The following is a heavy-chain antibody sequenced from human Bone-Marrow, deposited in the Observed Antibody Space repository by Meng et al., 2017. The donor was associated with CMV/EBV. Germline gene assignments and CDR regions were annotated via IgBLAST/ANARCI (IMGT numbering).Heavy chain of an antibody. J-gene: IGHJ6*02. CDR1: GGTFSSYA. D-gene: IGHD3-3*01. CDR3: ALYYDFWSGYYKIDYYYGMDV. V-gene: IGHV1-69*05. CDR2: IIPIFGTA. Sequence: SVKVSCKASGGTFSSYAISWVRQAPGQGLEWMGGIIPIFGTANYAQKFQGRVTITTDESTSTAYMELSSLRSEDTAVYYCALYYDFWSGYYKIDYYYGMDVWGQGTTVTVSS.